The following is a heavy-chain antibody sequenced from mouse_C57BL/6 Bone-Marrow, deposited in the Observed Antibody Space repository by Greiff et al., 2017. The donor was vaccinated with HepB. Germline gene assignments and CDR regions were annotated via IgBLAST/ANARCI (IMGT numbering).Heavy chain of an antibody. CDR2: ISSGGSYT. V-gene: IGHV5-6*01. J-gene: IGHJ4*01. CDR3: ERHRIYYDYLDY. D-gene: IGHD2-4*01. CDR1: GFTFSSYG. Sequence: EVKLMESGGDLVKPGGSLKLSCAASGFTFSSYGMSWVRQTPDKRLEWVATISSGGSYTYYPDSVKGRFTISRDNAKNTLYLQMSSLKSEDTAMYYCERHRIYYDYLDYWGRGTSVTVSS.